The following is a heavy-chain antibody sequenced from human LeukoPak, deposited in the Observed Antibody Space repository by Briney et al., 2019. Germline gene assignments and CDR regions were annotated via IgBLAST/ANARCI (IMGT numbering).Heavy chain of an antibody. Sequence: SETLSLTCAVSGGSISSSNWWSWVRQPPGKGLEWIGEIYHSGSTNYNPSLKSRVTKSVDKSKNQFSLKLSSVTAADTAVYYCARTLYDSSGLYYWGQGTLVTVSS. D-gene: IGHD3-22*01. CDR2: IYHSGST. J-gene: IGHJ4*02. CDR3: ARTLYDSSGLYY. V-gene: IGHV4-4*02. CDR1: GGSISSSNW.